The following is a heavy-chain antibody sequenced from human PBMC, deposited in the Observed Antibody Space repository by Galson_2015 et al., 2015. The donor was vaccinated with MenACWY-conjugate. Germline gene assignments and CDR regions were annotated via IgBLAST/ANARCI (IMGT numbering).Heavy chain of an antibody. V-gene: IGHV3-30*18. CDR2: ISYDGSNE. Sequence: SLRLSCAASGFTFRRFGMHWVRQAPGKGLEWMAVISYDGSNESYADSVKGRFTIFRDNPTNTPHLQMNSLRADDTAVYYCAKDWSVPYSTISYYFYMDVWGKGTTVTVSS. CDR1: GFTFRRFG. J-gene: IGHJ6*03. D-gene: IGHD6-13*01. CDR3: AKDWSVPYSTISYYFYMDV.